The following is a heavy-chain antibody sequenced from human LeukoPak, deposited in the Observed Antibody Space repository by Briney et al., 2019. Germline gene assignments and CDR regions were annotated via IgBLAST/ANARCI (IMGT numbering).Heavy chain of an antibody. V-gene: IGHV1-69*13. D-gene: IGHD6-19*01. CDR1: GYTFTSYD. J-gene: IGHJ5*02. CDR2: IIPIFGTA. Sequence: GASVKVSCKASGYTFTSYDINWVRQAPGQGLEWMRGIIPIFGTANYAQKFQGRVTITADESTSTAYMELSSLRSEDTAVYYCARGGIAVAGTRFDPWGQGTLVTVSS. CDR3: ARGGIAVAGTRFDP.